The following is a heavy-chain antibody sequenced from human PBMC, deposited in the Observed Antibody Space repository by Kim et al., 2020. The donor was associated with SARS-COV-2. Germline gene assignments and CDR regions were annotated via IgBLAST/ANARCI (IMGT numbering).Heavy chain of an antibody. J-gene: IGHJ5*02. Sequence: VKGRFPISRGNSKNTLYLHMNSLRAEDTAVYYCAKDSRNYGDYAVNWFDPWGQGTLVTVSS. CDR3: AKDSRNYGDYAVNWFDP. V-gene: IGHV3-23*01. D-gene: IGHD4-17*01.